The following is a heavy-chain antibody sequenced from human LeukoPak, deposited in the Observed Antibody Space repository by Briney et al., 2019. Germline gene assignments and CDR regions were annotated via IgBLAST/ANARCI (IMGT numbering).Heavy chain of an antibody. J-gene: IGHJ3*02. V-gene: IGHV3-66*02. Sequence: GGSLRLSCAASGFNFHSHEMSWVRQAPGKGLEWVSVIYSGGSTYYADSVKGRFTISRDNSKNTLYLQMNSLRAEDTAVYYCARAVDTAMVMDAFDIWGQGTMVTVSS. D-gene: IGHD5-18*01. CDR1: GFNFHSHE. CDR2: IYSGGST. CDR3: ARAVDTAMVMDAFDI.